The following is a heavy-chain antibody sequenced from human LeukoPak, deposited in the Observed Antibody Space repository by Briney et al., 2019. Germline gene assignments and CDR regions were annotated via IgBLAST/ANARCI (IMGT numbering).Heavy chain of an antibody. CDR3: ARDTHSSSWYLDY. CDR2: INTDGSST. CDR1: GFTFSSYA. Sequence: GGSLRLSCAASGFTFSSYAMSWVRQAPGKGLVWVSRINTDGSSTSYADSVKGRFTISRDNAKNTLYLQMNSLRAEDTAVYYCARDTHSSSWYLDYWGQRTLVTVSS. V-gene: IGHV3-74*01. J-gene: IGHJ4*02. D-gene: IGHD6-13*01.